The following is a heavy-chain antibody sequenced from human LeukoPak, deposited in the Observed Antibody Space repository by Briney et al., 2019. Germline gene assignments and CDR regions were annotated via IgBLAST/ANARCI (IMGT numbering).Heavy chain of an antibody. Sequence: PGGSLRLSCAASGFTFTNYGMHWVRQAPGKGLEWVAVVSSDATNKYYADSVKGRFTISRENSKNTLYLQMNSLRAEDTAVYYCAKVQGVVVTNDAFDIWGQGTMVTVSS. V-gene: IGHV3-30*18. CDR2: VSSDATNK. J-gene: IGHJ3*02. CDR3: AKVQGVVVTNDAFDI. CDR1: GFTFTNYG. D-gene: IGHD3-22*01.